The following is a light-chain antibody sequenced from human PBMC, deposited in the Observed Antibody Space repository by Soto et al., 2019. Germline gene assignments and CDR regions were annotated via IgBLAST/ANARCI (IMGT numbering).Light chain of an antibody. Sequence: GDRVTITCRASQSISSWLAWYQQKPGKAPKLLIYAESSLQSGVPSRFSGSGSGTDLNLTISSLQPEDFATYYCQKSYSTPRTCGQGTKVDIK. CDR2: AES. V-gene: IGKV1-39*01. CDR1: QSISSW. J-gene: IGKJ1*01. CDR3: QKSYSTPRT.